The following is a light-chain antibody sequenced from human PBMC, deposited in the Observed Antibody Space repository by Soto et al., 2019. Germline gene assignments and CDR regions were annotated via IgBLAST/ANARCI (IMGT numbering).Light chain of an antibody. J-gene: IGKJ2*01. CDR1: QGISSY. V-gene: IGKV1-9*01. CDR2: AAS. Sequence: EIQLTQSPSCLSASVGDRVTITCRASQGISSYLAWYQQKPGKAPKLLIYAASTLQSGGPSRFSGSGSGTEFTLTISSLQPEDFATYYCQQLNSSPYTFGQGTKLEIK. CDR3: QQLNSSPYT.